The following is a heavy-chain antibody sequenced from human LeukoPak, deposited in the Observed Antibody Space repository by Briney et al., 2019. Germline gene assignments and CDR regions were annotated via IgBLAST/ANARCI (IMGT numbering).Heavy chain of an antibody. CDR2: IWCDGSNT. J-gene: IGHJ5*02. D-gene: IGHD6-13*01. V-gene: IGHV3-33*01. Sequence: GGSLRLSCAASGFAFSSYGMHWVRQAPGKGLEWVALIWCDGSNTNYADSVKGRFTISRDNSKNTLYLQMNSLRADDTAVYYCVGSCSSSGNWFDPWGQGTLVIVSS. CDR1: GFAFSSYG. CDR3: VGSCSSSGNWFDP.